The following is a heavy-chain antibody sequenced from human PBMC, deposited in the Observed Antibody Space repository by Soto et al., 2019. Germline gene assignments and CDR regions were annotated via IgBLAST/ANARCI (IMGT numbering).Heavy chain of an antibody. Sequence: QVQLVQSGAEVKKPGASVKVSCKASGYTFTSYGISWVRQAPGQGLEWMGWISAHNGNTNYAQKLQGRVTMTTDTSTSTAYMELRSLRSDDTAVYYCARDERATTVTENWFDPWGQGTLVTVSS. V-gene: IGHV1-18*01. D-gene: IGHD4-17*01. CDR3: ARDERATTVTENWFDP. CDR1: GYTFTSYG. CDR2: ISAHNGNT. J-gene: IGHJ5*02.